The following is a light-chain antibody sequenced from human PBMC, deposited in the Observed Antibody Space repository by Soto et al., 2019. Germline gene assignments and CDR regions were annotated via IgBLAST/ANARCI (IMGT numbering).Light chain of an antibody. CDR1: SNDVGRYNY. CDR2: DVT. J-gene: IGLJ1*01. Sequence: QSVLTQPASVSGSPGQSITISCIGTSNDVGRYNYVYWYQHHPGKAPKLMIYDVTYRPSGVSDRFSGSKSGNTASLTISGLQAEDEADYYCNSYASSRSYVFGTGTKLTVL. V-gene: IGLV2-14*03. CDR3: NSYASSRSYV.